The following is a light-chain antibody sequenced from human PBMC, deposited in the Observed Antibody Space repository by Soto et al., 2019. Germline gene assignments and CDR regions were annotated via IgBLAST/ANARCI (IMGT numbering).Light chain of an antibody. Sequence: MQLTQSPSSLAASVGDTVAITCRASQGISSYFSWYQQKPGKAPKLLIYGASTLQSGVPSRFSGSGSGTHFTLTISSLQPEDFATYYCQQLNSYSSWTFGQGTKVDI. CDR1: QGISSY. J-gene: IGKJ1*01. CDR3: QQLNSYSSWT. CDR2: GAS. V-gene: IGKV1-9*01.